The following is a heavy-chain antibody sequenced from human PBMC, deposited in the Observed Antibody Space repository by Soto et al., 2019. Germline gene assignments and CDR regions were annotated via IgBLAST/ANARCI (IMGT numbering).Heavy chain of an antibody. CDR2: IYYSGST. D-gene: IGHD6-19*01. Sequence: QVQLQESGPGLVKPSETLSLTCTVSGGSISSYYWSWIRQPPGKGLEWIGYIYYSGSTNYNPSLKSRVTISVDTSKNQFSLKLSSVTAADTAVYYCARGPAGSGWYWYFDLWGRGTLVTVSS. CDR1: GGSISSYY. V-gene: IGHV4-59*01. J-gene: IGHJ2*01. CDR3: ARGPAGSGWYWYFDL.